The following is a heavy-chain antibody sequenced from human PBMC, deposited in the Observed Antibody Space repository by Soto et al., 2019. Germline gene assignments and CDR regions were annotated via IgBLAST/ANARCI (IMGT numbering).Heavy chain of an antibody. CDR3: AKDISPFAAEGTTLDY. J-gene: IGHJ4*02. CDR2: ISYDGSNK. D-gene: IGHD4-4*01. Sequence: PGGSLRLSCAASGFTFSSYGMHWVRQAPGKGLEWVAVISYDGSNKYYADSVKGRFTISRDNSKNTLYLQMNSLRAEDTAVYYCAKDISPFAAEGTTLDYWGQGTLVTVSS. CDR1: GFTFSSYG. V-gene: IGHV3-30*18.